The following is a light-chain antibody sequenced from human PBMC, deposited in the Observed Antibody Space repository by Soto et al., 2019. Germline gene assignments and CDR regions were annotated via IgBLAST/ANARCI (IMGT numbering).Light chain of an antibody. J-gene: IGLJ3*02. Sequence: QSALTQPASVSGSPGQSITIACTGTNRDLGSYNLVSWYQQRPGEAPKLIISEVRNRPSGISYRFTGSKSGNTASLTISGLQAEDEADYYCSSHATTSTLVFGGGTKLTVL. CDR2: EVR. CDR3: SSHATTSTLV. V-gene: IGLV2-14*01. CDR1: NRDLGSYNL.